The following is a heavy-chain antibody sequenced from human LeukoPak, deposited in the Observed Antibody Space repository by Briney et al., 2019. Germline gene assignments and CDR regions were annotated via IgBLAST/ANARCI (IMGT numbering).Heavy chain of an antibody. CDR1: GYTFAGYY. D-gene: IGHD6-13*01. CDR3: ARERGLAAAGLITDY. J-gene: IGHJ4*02. CDR2: INPNSGGT. V-gene: IGHV1-2*04. Sequence: ASVKVSCKASGYTFAGYYMHWVRQAPGQGLEWMGWINPNSGGTNYAQKFQGWVTMTRDTSISTAYMELSRLRSDDTAVYYCARERGLAAAGLITDYWGQGTLVTVSS.